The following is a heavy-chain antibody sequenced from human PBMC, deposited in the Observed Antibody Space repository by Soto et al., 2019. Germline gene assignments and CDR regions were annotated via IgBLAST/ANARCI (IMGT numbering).Heavy chain of an antibody. V-gene: IGHV3-74*01. D-gene: IGHD3-3*01. J-gene: IGHJ4*02. CDR3: ASSYGLAFCSGYYTSLAREY. Sequence: EVSLRLPCAVSGCTFSSYWMHWVLQAPGKGLVWVSRINSDGSSTSYADSVKSRFTISRDNGKNTLYLQINSLRAEDTAVYYCASSYGLAFCSGYYTSLAREYWGQGTLVTGTS. CDR1: GCTFSSYW. CDR2: INSDGSST.